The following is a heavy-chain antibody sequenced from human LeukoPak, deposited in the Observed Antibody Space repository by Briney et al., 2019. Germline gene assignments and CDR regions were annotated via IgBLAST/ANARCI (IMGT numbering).Heavy chain of an antibody. J-gene: IGHJ4*02. CDR3: AKTLGIANPFDY. D-gene: IGHD7-27*01. CDR1: GYTFISYG. CDR2: INPQSGGT. V-gene: IGHV1-2*02. Sequence: ASVKVSCKASGYTFISYGISWVRQAPGQGLEWMGWINPQSGGTNYAQKFQGRVTLTRDTSISTFYMELSSLRADDTAIYYCAKTLGIANPFDYWGQGTLVSVSS.